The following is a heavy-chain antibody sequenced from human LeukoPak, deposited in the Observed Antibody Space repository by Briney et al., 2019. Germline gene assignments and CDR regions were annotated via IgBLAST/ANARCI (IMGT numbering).Heavy chain of an antibody. V-gene: IGHV4-31*03. CDR1: GGSISSGGYY. J-gene: IGHJ4*02. D-gene: IGHD1-26*01. CDR3: ARGANNWELDFDY. Sequence: PSQTLSLTCTVSGGSISSGGYYWTWIRQHPGKGLEWIGYIYYSGSTYYNPSLKSRVTISVDTSKNQFSLKLSSVTAADTAVYYCARGANNWELDFDYWGQGTLVTVPT. CDR2: IYYSGST.